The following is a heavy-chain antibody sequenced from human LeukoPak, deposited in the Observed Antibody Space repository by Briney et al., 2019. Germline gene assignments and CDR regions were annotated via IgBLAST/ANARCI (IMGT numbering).Heavy chain of an antibody. V-gene: IGHV5-10-1*01. Sequence: GESLKISCKGSGYSFTSYWISRVRQMPGKGLEWMGRIDPSDSYTNYSPSFQGHVTISADKSISTAYLQWSSLKASDTAMYYCARQVFLADGAGSYWFDPWGQGTLVTVSS. J-gene: IGHJ5*02. D-gene: IGHD3-10*01. CDR1: GYSFTSYW. CDR3: ARQVFLADGAGSYWFDP. CDR2: IDPSDSYT.